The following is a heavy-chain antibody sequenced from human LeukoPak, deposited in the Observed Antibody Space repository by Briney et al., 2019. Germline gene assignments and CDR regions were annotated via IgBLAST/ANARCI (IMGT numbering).Heavy chain of an antibody. CDR1: GYTFTSYG. CDR2: ISAYNGNT. J-gene: IGHJ4*02. Sequence: ASVKVSCKASGYTFTSYGISWVRQAPGQGLEWMGWISAYNGNTNYAQKLQGRVTMTTDTSTSTAYMEPRSLRSDDTAVYYCATTVGATTSKPYYFDYWGQGTLVTVSS. D-gene: IGHD1-26*01. V-gene: IGHV1-18*01. CDR3: ATTVGATTSKPYYFDY.